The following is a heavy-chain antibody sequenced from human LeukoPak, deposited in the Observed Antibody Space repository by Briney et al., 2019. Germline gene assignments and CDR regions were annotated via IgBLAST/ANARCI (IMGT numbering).Heavy chain of an antibody. V-gene: IGHV4-30-4*01. J-gene: IGHJ4*02. CDR3: ARDTDDSSGNAGY. CDR2: IYYSGSTGST. CDR1: GGSISSGDYS. Sequence: PSETLSLTCTVSGGSISSGDYSWSWIHQPPGKGLEWIGYIYYSGSTGSTYYNASLKSRVTISVDTSKNQFSLKLSSVTAADTAVYYCARDTDDSSGNAGYWGQGTLVTVSS. D-gene: IGHD3-22*01.